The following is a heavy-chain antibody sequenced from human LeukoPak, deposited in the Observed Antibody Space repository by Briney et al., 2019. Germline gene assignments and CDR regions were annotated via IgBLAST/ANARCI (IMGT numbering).Heavy chain of an antibody. D-gene: IGHD3-9*01. Sequence: ASVKVSCKASGYTFTSYYMHWVRQAPGQGLEWMGWMNPNSGNTGYAQKFQGRVTMTRNTSISTAYMELSSLRSEDTAVYYCARDGGDILTGYYNGYYFDYWGQGTLVTVSS. J-gene: IGHJ4*02. V-gene: IGHV1-8*02. CDR1: GYTFTSYY. CDR2: MNPNSGNT. CDR3: ARDGGDILTGYYNGYYFDY.